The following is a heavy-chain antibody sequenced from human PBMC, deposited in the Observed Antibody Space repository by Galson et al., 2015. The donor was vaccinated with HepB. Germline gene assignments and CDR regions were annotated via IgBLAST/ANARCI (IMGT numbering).Heavy chain of an antibody. J-gene: IGHJ6*02. V-gene: IGHV1-18*04. CDR3: AGPAAGNYYYYYGMDV. D-gene: IGHD6-13*01. CDR2: ISAYNGNT. CDR1: GYTFTSYG. Sequence: VKVSCKASGYTFTSYGISWVRQAPGQGLEWMGWISAYNGNTNYAQKLQGRVTMTTDTPTSTAYMELRSLRSDDTAVYYCAGPAAGNYYYYYGMDVWDQGTTVTVSS.